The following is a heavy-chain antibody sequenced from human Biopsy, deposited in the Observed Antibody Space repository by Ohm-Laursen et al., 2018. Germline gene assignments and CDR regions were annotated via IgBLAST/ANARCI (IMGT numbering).Heavy chain of an antibody. D-gene: IGHD2-8*02. CDR1: GFTFSTYW. CDR2: INSNGRST. CDR3: ASYDEAGGYFAY. Sequence: SLRLSCSASGFTFSTYWMQWVRQAPGKGLVWVSRINSNGRSTAYADSVKGRFTISRDNAKTTLYLQLNSLRAEDTALYYCASYDEAGGYFAYWGQGALVTVSS. J-gene: IGHJ4*02. V-gene: IGHV3-74*03.